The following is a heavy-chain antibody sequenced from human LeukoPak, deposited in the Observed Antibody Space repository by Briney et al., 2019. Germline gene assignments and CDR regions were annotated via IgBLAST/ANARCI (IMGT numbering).Heavy chain of an antibody. CDR3: AGRDYGDYGTTSQGSDAFDI. CDR1: GFTFSSYG. V-gene: IGHV3-33*01. J-gene: IGHJ3*02. Sequence: PGGSLRLSCAASGFTFSSYGMHWVRQAPGKGLEWVAVIWYDGSNKYYADSVKGRFTISRDNSKNTLYLQMNSLRAEDTAVYYCAGRDYGDYGTTSQGSDAFDIWGQGTMVTVSS. D-gene: IGHD4-17*01. CDR2: IWYDGSNK.